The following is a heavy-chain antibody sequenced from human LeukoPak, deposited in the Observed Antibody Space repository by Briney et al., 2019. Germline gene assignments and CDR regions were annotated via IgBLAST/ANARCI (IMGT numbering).Heavy chain of an antibody. D-gene: IGHD5-12*01. CDR3: ARDLGLRGST. CDR1: GFSFSTYW. Sequence: PGGSLRLSCAASGFSFSTYWMTWVRQSPGKGLERVANIKEDGSEKVYVDSVKGRFTISRDNAKNTVYLQMNSLRGEDTAVYYCARDLGLRGSTWGQGTLVTVSS. J-gene: IGHJ5*02. CDR2: IKEDGSEK. V-gene: IGHV3-7*01.